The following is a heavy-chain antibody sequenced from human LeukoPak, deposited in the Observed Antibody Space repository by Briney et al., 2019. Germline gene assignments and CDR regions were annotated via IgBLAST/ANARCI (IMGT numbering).Heavy chain of an antibody. D-gene: IGHD4-23*01. Sequence: GGSLRLSCAASGFTFSSFAMSWVRQAPGKGLEWISVISASGGSTYYADSVKGRFTISRDNSKNTLHLQMNSLRVEDTAVYYCAKYAPPTTVVTRFFDYWGQGTLVTVSS. CDR3: AKYAPPTTVVTRFFDY. V-gene: IGHV3-23*01. J-gene: IGHJ4*02. CDR1: GFTFSSFA. CDR2: ISASGGST.